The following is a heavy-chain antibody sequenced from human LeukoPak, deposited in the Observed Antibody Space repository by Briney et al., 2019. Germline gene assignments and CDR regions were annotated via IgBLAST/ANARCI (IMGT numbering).Heavy chain of an antibody. D-gene: IGHD6-19*01. Sequence: LSLTCTVSGGSISSGGYYWSWIRQAPGKGLEWVAVISYDGSNKYYADSVKGRFTISRDNSKNTLYLQMNSLRVEDTAVYYCAKPVSFGIAVAASDCWGQGTLVTVSA. CDR2: ISYDGSNK. J-gene: IGHJ4*02. V-gene: IGHV3-30*18. CDR1: GGSISSGGYY. CDR3: AKPVSFGIAVAASDC.